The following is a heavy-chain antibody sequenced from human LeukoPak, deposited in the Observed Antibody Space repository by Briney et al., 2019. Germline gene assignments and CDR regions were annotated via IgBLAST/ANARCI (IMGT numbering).Heavy chain of an antibody. CDR2: INSDGSST. CDR1: GFTFSTYW. CDR3: ARGGVYSTSAVDY. V-gene: IGHV3-74*01. Sequence: GGSLRLSCAASGFTFSTYWMHWVRQAPGKGLVGVSRINSDGSSTSYADSVRGRFTISRDYAKNTLYLHMNSLRAEDTAVYYCARGGVYSTSAVDYWGQGTLVTVSS. J-gene: IGHJ4*02. D-gene: IGHD6-6*01.